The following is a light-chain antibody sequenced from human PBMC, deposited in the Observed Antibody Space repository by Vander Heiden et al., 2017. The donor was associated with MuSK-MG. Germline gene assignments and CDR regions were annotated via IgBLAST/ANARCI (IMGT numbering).Light chain of an antibody. CDR2: AAS. CDR1: QSISSY. CDR3: QQSYSTRPT. V-gene: IGKV1-39*01. J-gene: IGKJ5*01. Sequence: DVQLTQSPSSLSASVGDRVTITCRASQSISSYLNWYQQKPGKAPKLLIYAASSLQSGVPSRFSGSGSGTDFTLTISSLQPEDFATYYCQQSYSTRPTFGHGTRLEIK.